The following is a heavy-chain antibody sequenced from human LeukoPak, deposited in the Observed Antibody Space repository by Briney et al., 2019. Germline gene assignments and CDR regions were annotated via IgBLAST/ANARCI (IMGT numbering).Heavy chain of an antibody. D-gene: IGHD1-26*01. CDR2: ISVSGSYT. V-gene: IGHV3-21*05. CDR1: GFTFSSYG. Sequence: GRSLRLSCAASGFTFSSYGMHWVRQAPGKGLEWISYISVSGSYTNYADSVKGRFNISRDNAKNSLYLQMISLRAEDTAVYYCARCGTPNNYYGYGVDVWGQGTTVIVSS. CDR3: ARCGTPNNYYGYGVDV. J-gene: IGHJ6*02.